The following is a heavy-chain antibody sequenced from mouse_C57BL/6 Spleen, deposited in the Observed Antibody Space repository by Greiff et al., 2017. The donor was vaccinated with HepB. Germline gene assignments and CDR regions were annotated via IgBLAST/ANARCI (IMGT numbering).Heavy chain of an antibody. CDR3: ARRYGSSYGYFDV. Sequence: EVKLVESGGDLVKPGGSLKLSCAASGFTFSSYGMSWVRQTPDKRLEWVATISSGGSYTYYPDSVKGRFTISRDNAKNTLYLQMSSLTSEDTAMYYCARRYGSSYGYFDVWGTGTTVTVSS. V-gene: IGHV5-6*02. CDR1: GFTFSSYG. J-gene: IGHJ1*03. CDR2: ISSGGSYT. D-gene: IGHD1-1*01.